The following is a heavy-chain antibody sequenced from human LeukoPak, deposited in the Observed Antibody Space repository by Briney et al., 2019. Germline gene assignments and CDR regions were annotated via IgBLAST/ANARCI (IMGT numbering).Heavy chain of an antibody. D-gene: IGHD5-24*01. CDR3: VRGARAGYNLEPFDY. Sequence: SETLSLTCTVSGXSMSSYYWSWIRQPPGKGLEWIGYIYYSGSTKYNPSLKSRVTISVDTSKNQFSLKLSSVTAADTAVYYCVRGARAGYNLEPFDYWGQGTLVTVSS. J-gene: IGHJ4*02. V-gene: IGHV4-59*08. CDR1: GXSMSSYY. CDR2: IYYSGST.